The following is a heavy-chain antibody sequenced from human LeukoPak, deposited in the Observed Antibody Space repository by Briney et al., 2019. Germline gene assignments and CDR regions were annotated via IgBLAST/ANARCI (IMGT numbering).Heavy chain of an antibody. J-gene: IGHJ4*02. CDR1: GFTFRNYA. D-gene: IGHD5-18*01. CDR3: AKGGGGLPTDY. V-gene: IGHV3-23*01. Sequence: GGSLRPSCEASGFTFRNYAMHWVRQAPGKGLEWVSAISGSGRSTYYADSVKGRFTISRDNSKNTLYLQMNSLRAEDTAVYYCAKGGGGLPTDYWGQGTLVTVSS. CDR2: ISGSGRST.